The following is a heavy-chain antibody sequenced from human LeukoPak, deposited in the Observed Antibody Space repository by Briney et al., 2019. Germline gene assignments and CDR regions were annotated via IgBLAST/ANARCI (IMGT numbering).Heavy chain of an antibody. CDR3: ARSLRTDFDY. CDR1: GFTVSSYA. Sequence: PGRSLRLSRAASGFTVSSYAMHWVRQAPGKELEWVAVISYDGSNKYYADSVKGRFTISRDNSKNTLYLQMDSLRAEDTAVYYCARSLRTDFDYWGQGTLVTVSS. CDR2: ISYDGSNK. V-gene: IGHV3-30-3*01. J-gene: IGHJ4*02.